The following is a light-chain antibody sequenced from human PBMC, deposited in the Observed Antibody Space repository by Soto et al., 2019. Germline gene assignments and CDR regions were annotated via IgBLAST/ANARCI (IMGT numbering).Light chain of an antibody. Sequence: SYELTQPPSVSVAPGQTARIPCGGATIASKGVHWYQQKPGQAPVLVVHDDSDRPSGIPERFSGSISWNTATLTISRVEAGDEADYYCQVWDSSTDQLYVFGTGTKVTVL. CDR1: TIASKG. CDR3: QVWDSSTDQLYV. J-gene: IGLJ1*01. CDR2: DDS. V-gene: IGLV3-21*02.